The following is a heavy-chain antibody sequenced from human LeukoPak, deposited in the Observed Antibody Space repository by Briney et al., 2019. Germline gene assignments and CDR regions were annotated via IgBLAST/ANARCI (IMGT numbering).Heavy chain of an antibody. V-gene: IGHV4-34*01. D-gene: IGHD3-22*01. CDR2: INHSGST. CDR3: AATYYYDSSGYLFDY. J-gene: IGHJ4*02. Sequence: PSETLSLTCAVYGGSFNGYYWSWIRQPPGKGLEWIGEINHSGSTNYNPSLKGRVTISVDTSKNQFSLKLSSVTAADTAVYYCAATYYYDSSGYLFDYWGQGTLVTVSS. CDR1: GGSFNGYY.